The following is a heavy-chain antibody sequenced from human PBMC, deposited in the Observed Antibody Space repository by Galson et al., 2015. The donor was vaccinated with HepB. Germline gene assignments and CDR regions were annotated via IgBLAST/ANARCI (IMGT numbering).Heavy chain of an antibody. V-gene: IGHV3-33*01. CDR1: GFSFSNYG. J-gene: IGHJ4*02. CDR3: ARGKRDIWFGELALDY. CDR2: IWYGRSNPKFDADNK. Sequence: SLRLSCAASGFSFSNYGMHWVRQAPGKGLEWVAVIWYGRSNPKFDADNKYYADSVKGRFTISRDKSKNTLYLQMNSLRVEDTAVYYCARGKRDIWFGELALDYWGQGTLVTVSS. D-gene: IGHD3-10*01.